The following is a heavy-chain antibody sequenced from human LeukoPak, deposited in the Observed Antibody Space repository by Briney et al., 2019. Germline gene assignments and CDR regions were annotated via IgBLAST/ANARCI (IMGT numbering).Heavy chain of an antibody. D-gene: IGHD2-15*01. CDR1: GYTFTGYY. Sequence: ASVKVSCKASGYTFTGYYMHWVRQAPGQGLEWMGWINPNSGGTNYAQKFRGRVTMTRDTSISTAYMELSRLRSDDTAVYYCARADIVVVVAATSLDYWGQGTLVTVSS. J-gene: IGHJ4*02. V-gene: IGHV1-2*02. CDR3: ARADIVVVVAATSLDY. CDR2: INPNSGGT.